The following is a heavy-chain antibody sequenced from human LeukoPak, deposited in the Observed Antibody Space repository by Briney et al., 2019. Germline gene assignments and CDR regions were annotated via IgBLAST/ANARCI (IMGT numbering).Heavy chain of an antibody. CDR1: GGSISGYY. CDR2: IYYSGST. Sequence: SETLSLTCTVSGGSISGYYWSWIRQPPGKGLEWIGYIYYSGSTNYNPSLKSRVTMSVDTSKNQFSLKLSSVTAADTAVYYCARDGPYSGSSPGYWGQGTLVTVSS. D-gene: IGHD1-26*01. J-gene: IGHJ4*02. CDR3: ARDGPYSGSSPGY. V-gene: IGHV4-59*12.